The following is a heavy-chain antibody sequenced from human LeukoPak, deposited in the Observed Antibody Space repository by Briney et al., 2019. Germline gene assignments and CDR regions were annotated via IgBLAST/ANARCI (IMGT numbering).Heavy chain of an antibody. Sequence: SVKVSCKASGYTFTSYDINWVRQATGQGLEWMGWMNPNSGNTGYAQKFQGRVTITADKSTSTAYMELSSLRSEDTAVYYCARDGVGATIGLDYWGQGTLVTVSS. D-gene: IGHD1-26*01. CDR2: MNPNSGNT. V-gene: IGHV1-8*01. CDR1: GYTFTSYD. CDR3: ARDGVGATIGLDY. J-gene: IGHJ4*02.